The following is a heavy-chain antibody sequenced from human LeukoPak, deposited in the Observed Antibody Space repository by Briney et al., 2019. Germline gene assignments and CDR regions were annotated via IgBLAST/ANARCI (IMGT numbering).Heavy chain of an antibody. V-gene: IGHV4-59*01. CDR1: GGSISSYY. J-gene: IGHJ4*02. D-gene: IGHD6-13*01. Sequence: PSETLSLTCTVSGGSISSYYWSWIRQPPGKGLEWIGYIYYSGSTNYNPSLKSRVTISVDTSKNQFSLKLSSVTAADTAVYYCARRGGYSSTDFDSWGQGSLVIVSS. CDR2: IYYSGST. CDR3: ARRGGYSSTDFDS.